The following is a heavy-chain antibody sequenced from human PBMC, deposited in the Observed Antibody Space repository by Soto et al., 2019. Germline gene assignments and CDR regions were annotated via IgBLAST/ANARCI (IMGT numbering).Heavy chain of an antibody. V-gene: IGHV4-39*01. CDR2: IYYIGAT. D-gene: IGHD3-22*01. Sequence: SETLSLTCTVSGGSIGRTSYYWGWIRHPPGQGLEWIGTIYYIGATYYNPSLKSRLTISVDTSKNQFSLKLTSVTAADTAVYYCRRYFDTIERPYFWQWGQGTMVTV. CDR1: GGSIGRTSYY. J-gene: IGHJ1*01. CDR3: RRYFDTIERPYFWQ.